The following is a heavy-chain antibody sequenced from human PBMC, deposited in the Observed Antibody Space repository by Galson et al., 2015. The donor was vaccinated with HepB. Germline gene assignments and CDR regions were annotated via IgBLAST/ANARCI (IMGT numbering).Heavy chain of an antibody. D-gene: IGHD3-22*01. Sequence: QSGAEVKKPGESLKISCKGSGFSSTSYWIAWVRQMPGKGLEWMGIIYPGDSDTRYSPSFQGQVTISADKSINTAYLQWTSLKASDSATYYCARHRKEYYYDRTVYYPSDYWGQGTLVIVSS. CDR1: GFSSTSYW. J-gene: IGHJ4*02. CDR2: IYPGDSDT. V-gene: IGHV5-51*01. CDR3: ARHRKEYYYDRTVYYPSDY.